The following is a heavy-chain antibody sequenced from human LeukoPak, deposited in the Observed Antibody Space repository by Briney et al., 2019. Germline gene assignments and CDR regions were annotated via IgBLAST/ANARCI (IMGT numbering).Heavy chain of an antibody. CDR1: GGSISTYY. CDR3: ARGYGSGSNWFDP. Sequence: KPSETLSLTCTVSGGSISTYYWSWIRQPAGKDLEWIGHIYSSGSTNYNPSLKSRVTMSVDTSKNQLSLKLNSVPAADTAVYYCARGYGSGSNWFDPWGQGTLVIVSS. D-gene: IGHD3-10*01. CDR2: IYSSGST. V-gene: IGHV4-4*07. J-gene: IGHJ5*02.